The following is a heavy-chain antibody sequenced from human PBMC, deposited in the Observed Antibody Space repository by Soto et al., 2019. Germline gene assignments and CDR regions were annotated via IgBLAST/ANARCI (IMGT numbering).Heavy chain of an antibody. CDR2: IVVGSGNT. CDR3: AAPEDSSHKRYYYYGMDF. Sequence: SVKVSCKASGFTFTSSAVQWVRQARGQRLEWIGWIVVGSGNTNYAQKFQERVTITRDMSTSTAYMELSSLRSEDTAVYYCAAPEDSSHKRYYYYGMDFWGQGTTVTVSS. J-gene: IGHJ6*02. V-gene: IGHV1-58*01. D-gene: IGHD6-6*01. CDR1: GFTFTSSA.